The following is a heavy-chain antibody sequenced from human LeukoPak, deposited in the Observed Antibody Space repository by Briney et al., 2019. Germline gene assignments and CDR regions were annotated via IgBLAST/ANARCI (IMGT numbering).Heavy chain of an antibody. Sequence: GSLRPLCGASGFPFSSHAMHWGRPAPGQGLEWPAVIAYNGRMSYSADSVKGRFTISRDNSKNTLYLQMNSLRAEDTGVYYCARGYASGNNFFWGQGTLVTVSS. J-gene: IGHJ4*02. D-gene: IGHD3-10*01. CDR3: ARGYASGNNFF. V-gene: IGHV3-30*14. CDR1: GFPFSSHA. CDR2: IAYNGRMS.